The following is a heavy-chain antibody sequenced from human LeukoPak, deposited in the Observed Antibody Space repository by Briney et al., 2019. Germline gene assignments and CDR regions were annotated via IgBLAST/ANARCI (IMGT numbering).Heavy chain of an antibody. V-gene: IGHV3-48*01. Sequence: PGGSLRLSCAASGFTFSSYSMNWVRQAPGKGLEWVSYISSSSSTIYYADSVKGRFTISRDNAKNSLYLQMNSLRAVDTAVYYCARDVGAYSGYDFYMDVWGKGTTVTVSS. CDR3: ARDVGAYSGYDFYMDV. J-gene: IGHJ6*03. D-gene: IGHD5-12*01. CDR2: ISSSSSTI. CDR1: GFTFSSYS.